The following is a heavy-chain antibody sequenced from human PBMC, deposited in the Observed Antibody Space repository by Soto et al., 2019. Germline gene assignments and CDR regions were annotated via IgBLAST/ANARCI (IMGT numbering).Heavy chain of an antibody. CDR3: ARTAYYYDSSGYYFDC. Sequence: ASVKVSCKASGYIFTTYGVHWMRQAPGQRLEWVGWINPANGDTRYLQKFRGRATLTTDTSATTAHMELNSLRAEDTAVYYCARTAYYYDSSGYYFDCWGQGTLVTVSS. CDR2: INPANGDT. CDR1: GYIFTTYG. V-gene: IGHV1-3*01. J-gene: IGHJ4*02. D-gene: IGHD3-22*01.